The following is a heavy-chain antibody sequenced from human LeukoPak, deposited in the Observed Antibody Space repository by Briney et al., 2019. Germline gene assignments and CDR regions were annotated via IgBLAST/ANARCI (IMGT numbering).Heavy chain of an antibody. J-gene: IGHJ5*02. D-gene: IGHD2-15*01. V-gene: IGHV4-59*07. CDR2: IYHRGDT. Sequence: SDTLSLTCTVSVHSITTLHGRWIRQPPGKGLEWIGYIYHRGDTKYNPSLKNRVTMSIDTSKNQFSLKLTSVTAADTAICYCASGGSYFWFVPWGPGNLVTVSS. CDR3: ASGGSYFWFVP. CDR1: VHSITTLH.